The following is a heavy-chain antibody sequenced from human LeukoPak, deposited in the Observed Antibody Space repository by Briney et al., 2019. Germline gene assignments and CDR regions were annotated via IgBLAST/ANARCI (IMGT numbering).Heavy chain of an antibody. CDR1: GFTFSSYG. V-gene: IGHV3-23*01. CDR3: ARDGFYAFDI. J-gene: IGHJ3*02. CDR2: IGGSGGRT. Sequence: GGSLRLSCAAFGFTFSSYGMSWVRQAPGKELEWVSAIGGSGGRTYYADSVKGRFTISRDNSRNTLYLQMNSLRAEDTAVYYCARDGFYAFDIWGQGTMVTVSS.